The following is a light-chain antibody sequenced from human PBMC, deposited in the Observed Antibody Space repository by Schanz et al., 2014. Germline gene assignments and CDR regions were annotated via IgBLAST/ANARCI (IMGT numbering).Light chain of an antibody. V-gene: IGKV3-20*01. CDR2: GAS. J-gene: IGKJ2*01. Sequence: EIVMTQSPGTLSLSPGDRATLSCRASQSVSSNLAEYQQKPGQAPRLLIYGASNRATGIPDRFSGSGSGTDFTLTISRLEPEDFAVYYCQQYGGSPKTFGQGTKLEIK. CDR1: QSVSSN. CDR3: QQYGGSPKT.